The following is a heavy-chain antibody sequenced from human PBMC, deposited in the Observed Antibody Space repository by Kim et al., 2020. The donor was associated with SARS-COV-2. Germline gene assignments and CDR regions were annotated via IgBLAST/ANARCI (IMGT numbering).Heavy chain of an antibody. CDR1: GSSISSYY. D-gene: IGHD6-19*01. Sequence: SETLSLTCTVSGSSISSYYWSWIRQPPGKGLEWIAYVYYTGTTVYDPSLKSRVTISMDTSKNQFSLKLRSVTAADTAIYYCARHRGGSDWSNWFDPWGQGTLVTVSS. V-gene: IGHV4-59*08. J-gene: IGHJ5*02. CDR3: ARHRGGSDWSNWFDP. CDR2: VYYTGTT.